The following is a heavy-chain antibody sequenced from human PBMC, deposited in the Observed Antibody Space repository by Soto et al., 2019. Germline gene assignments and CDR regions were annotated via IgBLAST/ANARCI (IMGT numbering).Heavy chain of an antibody. D-gene: IGHD6-6*01. J-gene: IGHJ6*02. CDR1: GLTFSSYW. V-gene: IGHV3-7*01. CDR3: VSVHPVDV. CDR2: IKEDGSEK. Sequence: GSLRLSCAASGLTFSSYWMNWVRQAPGKGLEWVANIKEDGSEKYYVDSVKGRFTISRDNVKNSLFLQMNSLRADDTAVYHCVSVHPVDVWGQGTKVTVSS.